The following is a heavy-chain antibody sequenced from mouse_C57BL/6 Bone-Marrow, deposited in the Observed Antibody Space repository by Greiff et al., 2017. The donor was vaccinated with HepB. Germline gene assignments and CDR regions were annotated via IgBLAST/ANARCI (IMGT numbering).Heavy chain of an antibody. D-gene: IGHD1-2*01. CDR1: GYTFTSYW. J-gene: IGHJ3*01. V-gene: IGHV1-55*01. CDR2: IYPGSGST. Sequence: QVQLQQPGAELVKPGASVKMSCKASGYTFTSYWITWVKQRPGQGLEWIGNIYPGSGSTNYNEKFKSKATLTVDTSSSTAYMQLSSLTSEDSAVYYCARDRGYYAYALFAYWGQGTLVTVSA. CDR3: ARDRGYYAYALFAY.